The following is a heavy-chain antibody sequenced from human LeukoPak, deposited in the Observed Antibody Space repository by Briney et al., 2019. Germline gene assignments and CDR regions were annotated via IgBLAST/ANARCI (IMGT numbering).Heavy chain of an antibody. V-gene: IGHV3-48*01. D-gene: IGHD2-15*01. J-gene: IGHJ3*02. CDR3: ARPVVAATTPDTFDI. CDR2: ISSSSSTI. Sequence: GGSLRLSCAASGFTFSSYSMNWVRQAPGKGLEWVSYISSSSSTIYYADSVKGRFTISRDNAKNSLYLQMNSLRAEDTAVYYCARPVVAATTPDTFDIWGQGTMVTVSS. CDR1: GFTFSSYS.